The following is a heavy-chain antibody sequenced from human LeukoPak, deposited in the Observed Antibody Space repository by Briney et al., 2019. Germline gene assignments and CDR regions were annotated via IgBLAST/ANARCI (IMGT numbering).Heavy chain of an antibody. V-gene: IGHV3-23*01. CDR3: GKTTTGYSSGRNPAWPVDY. Sequence: GGSLRLSCTASGFTFSSYAMYWVRQAPGKGLEWVSGIFGSGGSAHYADSVKGRFTISRDNSQNTVYLQMNSLRAEDTAEYYCGKTTTGYSSGRNPAWPVDYWGQGTLVTVSS. CDR2: IFGSGGSA. J-gene: IGHJ4*02. D-gene: IGHD6-19*01. CDR1: GFTFSSYA.